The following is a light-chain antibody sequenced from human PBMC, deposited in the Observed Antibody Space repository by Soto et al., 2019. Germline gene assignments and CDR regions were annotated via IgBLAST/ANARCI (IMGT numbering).Light chain of an antibody. V-gene: IGKV3-11*01. Sequence: EMVLAQSPATLSLSPGQRATLCCRASQSVSSYLAWYQQRPGQAPRLLIYDASNRATGIPARFSGSGSGTDFTLTIASLEPEDFAVYYCQQRSTWPTFGGGTKVDIK. CDR1: QSVSSY. CDR3: QQRSTWPT. CDR2: DAS. J-gene: IGKJ4*01.